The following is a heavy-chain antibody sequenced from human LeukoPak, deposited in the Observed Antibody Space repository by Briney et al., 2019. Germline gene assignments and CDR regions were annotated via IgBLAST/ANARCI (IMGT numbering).Heavy chain of an antibody. CDR1: GFTFSSYS. Sequence: PGGSLRLSCAASGFTFSSYSMNWVRQAAGKGLEWVSYISSSSITIYYADSVKGRFTISRDNAKNSLYLQMNSLRAEDTAVYYCARDSCSSTSCYPDYWGQGTLVTVSS. V-gene: IGHV3-48*01. D-gene: IGHD2-2*01. CDR2: ISSSSITI. J-gene: IGHJ4*02. CDR3: ARDSCSSTSCYPDY.